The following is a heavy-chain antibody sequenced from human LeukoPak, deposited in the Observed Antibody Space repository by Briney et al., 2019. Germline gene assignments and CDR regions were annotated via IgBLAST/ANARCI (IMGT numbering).Heavy chain of an antibody. V-gene: IGHV1-18*01. D-gene: IGHD1-26*01. CDR1: GYTFTSYG. Sequence: GASVKVSCKASGYTFTSYGISWVRQAPGQGLEWMGWISAYNGNTNYAQKLQGRVTMTTDTSTSTAYMELRSLRSDDTAVYYCARDYTGIVGATVKGDYWGQGTLVTVSS. CDR3: ARDYTGIVGATVKGDY. CDR2: ISAYNGNT. J-gene: IGHJ4*02.